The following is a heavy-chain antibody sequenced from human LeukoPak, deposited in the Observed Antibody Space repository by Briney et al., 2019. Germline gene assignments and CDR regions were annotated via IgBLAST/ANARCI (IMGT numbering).Heavy chain of an antibody. CDR2: IRGYNGDT. CDR1: GYTFTSYG. J-gene: IGHJ4*02. D-gene: IGHD3-16*01. CDR3: ASVLSWGGGTFDY. V-gene: IGHV1-18*01. Sequence: ASVKVSCKGSGYTFTSYGISWVRQAPGQGLEWIGWIRGYNGDTNYAQKFQGRVTITIDTSTSTAYMELRSLRADERAVYYFASVLSWGGGTFDYWGQGTLVTVSS.